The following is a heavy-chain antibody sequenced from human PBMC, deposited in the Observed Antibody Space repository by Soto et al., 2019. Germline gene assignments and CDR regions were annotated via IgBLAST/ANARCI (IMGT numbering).Heavy chain of an antibody. CDR3: ARRVETTSMWAYDI. CDR2: IHPSDSET. V-gene: IGHV5-51*01. Sequence: GESLKISCKTSEYIFTNFWIGWVRQMPGKGLEWMGSIHPSDSETRYSPSFQGQVTISGDKSIFTAYLQWSSLKASDTAIYYCARRVETTSMWAYDIWGQGTMVTVSS. CDR1: EYIFTNFW. D-gene: IGHD1-1*01. J-gene: IGHJ3*02.